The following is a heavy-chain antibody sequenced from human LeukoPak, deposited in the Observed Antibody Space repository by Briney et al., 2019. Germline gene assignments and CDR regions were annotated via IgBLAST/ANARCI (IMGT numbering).Heavy chain of an antibody. Sequence: RASVKVSCKASGYTFTGDYMHWVRQAPGQGLEWMGWINPNSGGTNYAQKFQGRVTMTRDTSISTAYMELSRLRSDDTAVYYCARVFDGGSYYGESVGYWGQGTLVTVSS. V-gene: IGHV1-2*02. CDR2: INPNSGGT. CDR3: ARVFDGGSYYGESVGY. D-gene: IGHD1-26*01. CDR1: GYTFTGDY. J-gene: IGHJ4*02.